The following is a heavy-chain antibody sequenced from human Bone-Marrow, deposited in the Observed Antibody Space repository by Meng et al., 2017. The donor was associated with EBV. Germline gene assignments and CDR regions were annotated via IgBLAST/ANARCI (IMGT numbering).Heavy chain of an antibody. CDR3: AREGSPFYYDSSGYDL. Sequence: LREWGPGLVKPSGTLSLTCTVSGGSVSSGSYYWSWIRQPPGKGLQWIGYIYYSGSTNYNPSLKSRATISMDTSKNQFSLKLSSVTAADTAVYYCAREGSPFYYDSSGYDLWGQGTLVTVSS. CDR1: GGSVSSGSYY. V-gene: IGHV4-61*01. CDR2: IYYSGST. D-gene: IGHD3-22*01. J-gene: IGHJ4*02.